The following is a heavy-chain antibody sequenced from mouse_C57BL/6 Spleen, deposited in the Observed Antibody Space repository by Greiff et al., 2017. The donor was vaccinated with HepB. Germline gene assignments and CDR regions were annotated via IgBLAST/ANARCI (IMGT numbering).Heavy chain of an antibody. J-gene: IGHJ4*01. V-gene: IGHV3-6*01. D-gene: IGHD4-1*01. Sequence: ESGPGLVKPSQSLSLTCSVTGYSITSGYYWNWIRQFPGNKLEWMGYISYDGSNNYNPSLKNRISITRDTSKNQFFLKLNSVTTEDTATYYCARDEGTVPDYYAMDYWGQGTSVTVSS. CDR2: ISYDGSN. CDR3: ARDEGTVPDYYAMDY. CDR1: GYSITSGYY.